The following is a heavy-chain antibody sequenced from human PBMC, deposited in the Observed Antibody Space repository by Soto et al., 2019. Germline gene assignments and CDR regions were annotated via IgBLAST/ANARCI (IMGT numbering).Heavy chain of an antibody. CDR1: GDSVSSNSAA. D-gene: IGHD6-13*01. J-gene: IGHJ4*02. CDR2: TYYRSKWYN. Sequence: SQTLSLTCAISGDSVSSNSAAWDWIRRSPSRFLEWLGRTYYRSKWYNDYAVFVKSRITINPDTSKNQFSLQLNSVTPEDTAVYYCARENGIAAAGTPKYFDYWGQGTLVTVSS. V-gene: IGHV6-1*01. CDR3: ARENGIAAAGTPKYFDY.